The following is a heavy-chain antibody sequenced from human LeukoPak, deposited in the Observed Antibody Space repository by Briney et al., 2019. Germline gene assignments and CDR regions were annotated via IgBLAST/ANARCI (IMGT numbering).Heavy chain of an antibody. CDR3: ARDDYGEYMDV. CDR2: INLRGTT. V-gene: IGHV4-34*01. CDR1: GRPFTTYY. J-gene: IGHJ6*03. Sequence: SETLSLPCAVYGRPFTTYYGTWIRQPPGKTPEWIGEINLRGTTNYNPSLKSRVTISLDTSKNPFSLKLSSVTAADTAVYYCARDDYGEYMDVWGKGTTVTVSS. D-gene: IGHD4-17*01.